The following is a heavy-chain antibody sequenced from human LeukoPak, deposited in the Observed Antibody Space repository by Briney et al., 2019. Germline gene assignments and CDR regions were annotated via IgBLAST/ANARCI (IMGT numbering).Heavy chain of an antibody. CDR1: GYTFTGYY. D-gene: IGHD3-22*01. Sequence: ASVKVSCKPSGYTFTGYYMHWVRQAPGQGLEWMGIINPSGGSTSYAQKFQGRVTMTRDTSTSTVYMELSSLRSEDTAVYYCARNLGYYDSSGYSDYYYGMDVWGQGTTVTVSS. CDR2: INPSGGST. V-gene: IGHV1-46*01. CDR3: ARNLGYYDSSGYSDYYYGMDV. J-gene: IGHJ6*02.